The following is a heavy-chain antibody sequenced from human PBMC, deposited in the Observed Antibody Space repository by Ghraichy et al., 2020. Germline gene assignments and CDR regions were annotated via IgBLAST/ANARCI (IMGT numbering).Heavy chain of an antibody. V-gene: IGHV1-18*01. D-gene: IGHD3-22*01. J-gene: IGHJ4*02. CDR2: ISASNGKT. CDR3: ARMYYYDSQFDY. Sequence: ASVKVSCKTSGYTFNTHAVSWVRQAPGQGLEWMGWISASNGKTNYSQKVQGRVTMTTDTSTSTAYMELTSLRSDDQAVYYCARMYYYDSQFDYWGQGTLVTVSS. CDR1: GYTFNTHA.